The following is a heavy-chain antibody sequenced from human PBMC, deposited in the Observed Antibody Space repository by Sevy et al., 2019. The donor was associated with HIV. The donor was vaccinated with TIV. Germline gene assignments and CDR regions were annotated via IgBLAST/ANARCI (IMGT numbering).Heavy chain of an antibody. Sequence: SETLSLTCAVYGGSFSGYYWNWIRQPPGKGLEWIGEIKHTGSTNYNPSLKSRVTISGDTSKTQVSLKLSSVTAADTAIYYCARAPPIVVVPGAPSWFDPWGQGTRVTVSS. CDR3: ARAPPIVVVPGAPSWFDP. J-gene: IGHJ5*02. CDR2: IKHTGST. D-gene: IGHD2-2*01. V-gene: IGHV4-34*01. CDR1: GGSFSGYY.